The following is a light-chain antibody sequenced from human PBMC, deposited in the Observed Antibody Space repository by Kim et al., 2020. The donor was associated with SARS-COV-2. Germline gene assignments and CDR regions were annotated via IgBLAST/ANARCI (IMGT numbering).Light chain of an antibody. CDR3: NSRDSSGNHLV. CDR1: SRRNYY. CDR2: AKN. Sequence: ALAQTARITCKVDSRRNYYATWYQQKPGQAPVLVIYAKNNRPAGIPDQFSGSSSGNTASLTITGAQAEDEADYYCNSRDSSGNHLVFGGGTQLTVL. V-gene: IGLV3-19*01. J-gene: IGLJ2*01.